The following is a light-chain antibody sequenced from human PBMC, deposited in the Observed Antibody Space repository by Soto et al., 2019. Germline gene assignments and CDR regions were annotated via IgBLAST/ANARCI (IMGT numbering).Light chain of an antibody. Sequence: EIVLTQSPGTLSLSPGERATLSCRASQSVSSSYLAWYQQKPGQAPRLLIYDASKRATGIPARFSGSGYGTEFTLTISSLQSEDFAVYYCQQYNNWPLTFGGGTKVDIK. J-gene: IGKJ4*01. CDR2: DAS. CDR3: QQYNNWPLT. CDR1: QSVSSSY. V-gene: IGKV3-15*01.